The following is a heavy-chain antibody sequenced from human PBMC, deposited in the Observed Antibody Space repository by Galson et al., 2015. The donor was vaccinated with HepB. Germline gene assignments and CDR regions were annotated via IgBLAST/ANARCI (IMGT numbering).Heavy chain of an antibody. CDR1: GFRFGLYG. Sequence: SLRLSCAASGFRFGLYGMDWVRQVPGKGLEWVAVIPYDGTQNHYGDPVKGRFIISRDNSKNTLSLEMNSLRPEDTAIYYCAKGDKLGWSTHDAFHVWGPGTMVTVSS. J-gene: IGHJ3*01. D-gene: IGHD3/OR15-3a*01. CDR3: AKGDKLGWSTHDAFHV. V-gene: IGHV3-30*18. CDR2: IPYDGTQN.